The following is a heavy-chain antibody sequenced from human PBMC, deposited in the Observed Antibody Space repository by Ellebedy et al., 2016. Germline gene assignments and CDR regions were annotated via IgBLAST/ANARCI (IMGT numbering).Heavy chain of an antibody. CDR1: GGSITSGDYY. CDR2: IYYSGNT. V-gene: IGHV4-30-4*01. CDR3: AVEGSASDAFGI. Sequence: SETLSLTXNVSGGSITSGDYYWSWIRQPPGKGLEWIGYIYYSGNTYYNPSLRSRLTISLDTSKSQFSLRLTSVIAADTAVYYCAVEGSASDAFGIWGQGTMVTVSS. D-gene: IGHD2-2*01. J-gene: IGHJ3*02.